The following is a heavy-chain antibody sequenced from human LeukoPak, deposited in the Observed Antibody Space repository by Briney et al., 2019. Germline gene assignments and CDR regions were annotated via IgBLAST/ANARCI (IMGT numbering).Heavy chain of an antibody. Sequence: GGSLRLSCAASGFTFSSYSMNWVRQAPGKGLEWVSYISSSSSTIYYADSVKGRFTISRDNAKNSLYLQTNSLRDEDTAVYYCARRDPYYYYYGMDVWGQGTTVTVSS. J-gene: IGHJ6*02. CDR2: ISSSSSTI. CDR1: GFTFSSYS. CDR3: ARRDPYYYYYGMDV. V-gene: IGHV3-48*02.